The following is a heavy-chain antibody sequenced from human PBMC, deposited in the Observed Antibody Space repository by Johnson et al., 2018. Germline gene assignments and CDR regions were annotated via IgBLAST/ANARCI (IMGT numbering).Heavy chain of an antibody. CDR2: VFSGGST. D-gene: IGHD2-15*01. CDR1: GFTVSSNY. J-gene: IGHJ3*02. Sequence: EVQLVQSGGGLVQPGGSLRLSCAASGFTVSSNYMSWVRQAPGKGLEWVAVVFSGGSTYYADSVKGRFSISRDNSKNTPFLQINSPRAEDTAVYYWVGGLNAFDIWGQGTMVTVSS. V-gene: IGHV3-53*01. CDR3: VGGLNAFDI.